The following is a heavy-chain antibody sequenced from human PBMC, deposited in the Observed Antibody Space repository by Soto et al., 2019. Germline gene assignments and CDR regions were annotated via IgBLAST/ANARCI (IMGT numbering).Heavy chain of an antibody. CDR3: ARDHMVRGTGWYYYYGMDV. CDR2: ISAYNGNT. J-gene: IGHJ6*02. CDR1: GYTFTSDG. Sequence: ASVKVSYKASGYTFTSDGISWVRQAPGQGLEWMGWISAYNGNTNYAQKLQGRVTMTTDTSTSTAYMELRSLRSDDTAVYYCARDHMVRGTGWYYYYGMDVWGQGTTVTVSS. V-gene: IGHV1-18*04. D-gene: IGHD3-10*01.